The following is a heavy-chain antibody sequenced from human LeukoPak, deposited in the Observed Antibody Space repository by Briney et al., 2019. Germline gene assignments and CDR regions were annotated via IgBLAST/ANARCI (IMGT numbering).Heavy chain of an antibody. CDR3: ATFYYDSSGYRD. CDR2: INYSGST. J-gene: IGHJ4*02. D-gene: IGHD3-22*01. Sequence: TTSETLSLTCTVSGGSISSHSWSWIRQPPGKGLEWIGYINYSGSTNYNHSLKSRVTISIDMAKNQVSLKLSSVTAADTAVYYCATFYYDSSGYRDWGQGTLVTVSS. CDR1: GGSISSHS. V-gene: IGHV4-59*11.